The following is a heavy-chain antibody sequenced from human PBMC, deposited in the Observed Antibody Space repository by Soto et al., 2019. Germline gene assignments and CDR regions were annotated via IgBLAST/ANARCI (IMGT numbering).Heavy chain of an antibody. CDR3: ARVEDSSGWLDY. CDR1: GGTFSSYT. D-gene: IGHD6-19*01. J-gene: IGHJ4*02. Sequence: SVKVYCKASGGTFSSYTISWVRQATGQGLEWMGRIIPILGIANYAQKFQGRVTITADKSTSTAYMELSSLRSEDTAVYYCARVEDSSGWLDYWGQGTLVTVSS. CDR2: IIPILGIA. V-gene: IGHV1-69*02.